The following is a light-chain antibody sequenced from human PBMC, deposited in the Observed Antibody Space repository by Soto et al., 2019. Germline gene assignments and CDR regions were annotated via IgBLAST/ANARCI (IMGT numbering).Light chain of an antibody. V-gene: IGLV2-14*01. Sequence: QSALTQPASVSGSVGQSITISCTGTSSDVGGYDFVSWYQHHPGKAPKLIIYEVRTRPSGVSDRVSGSKSGNTASLTISGLQAEDEADYYCSSYTSDWGVFGTGTKLTVL. CDR2: EVR. CDR1: SSDVGGYDF. J-gene: IGLJ1*01. CDR3: SSYTSDWGV.